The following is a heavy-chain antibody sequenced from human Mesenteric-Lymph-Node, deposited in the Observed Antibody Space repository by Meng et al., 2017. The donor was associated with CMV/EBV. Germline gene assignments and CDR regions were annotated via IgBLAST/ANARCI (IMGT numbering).Heavy chain of an antibody. CDR1: GFTFSSYG. CDR2: IRYDGSNK. Sequence: GESLKISCAASGFTFSSYGMHWVRQAPGKGLEWVAFIRYDGSNKYYADSVKGRFTISRDNAKNTLFLQMSSLRADDTAVYYCAVIPRGLLVRDPGRWGQGTRVTVSS. V-gene: IGHV3-30*02. J-gene: IGHJ4*02. CDR3: AVIPRGLLVRDPGR. D-gene: IGHD5-24*01.